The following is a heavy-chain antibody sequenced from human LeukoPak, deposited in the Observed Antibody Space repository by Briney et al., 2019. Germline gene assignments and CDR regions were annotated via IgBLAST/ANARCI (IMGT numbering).Heavy chain of an antibody. V-gene: IGHV1-46*01. CDR3: ARAGYSGYDSFLFDP. J-gene: IGHJ5*02. Sequence: ASVKVSCKASGYTFTSYYMHWVRQAPGQGLEWIGIINPSGGSTSYAQKFQGRVTMTRDTSTSTVYMELSSLRSEDTAVYYCARAGYSGYDSFLFDPWGQGTLVTVSS. CDR2: INPSGGST. D-gene: IGHD5-12*01. CDR1: GYTFTSYY.